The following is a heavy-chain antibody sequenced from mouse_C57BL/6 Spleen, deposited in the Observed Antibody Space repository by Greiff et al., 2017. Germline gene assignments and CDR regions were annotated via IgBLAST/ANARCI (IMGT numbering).Heavy chain of an antibody. CDR3: ARIDSSGPLDY. Sequence: QVQLQQPGAELVRPGTSVKLSCKASGYTFTSYWMHWVKQRPGQGLEWIGVIDPSDSYTNYNQKFKGKATLTVDTSSSTAYMQLSSLTSEDSAVYYCARIDSSGPLDYWGQGTTRTVSS. D-gene: IGHD3-2*02. J-gene: IGHJ2*01. CDR2: IDPSDSYT. V-gene: IGHV1-59*01. CDR1: GYTFTSYW.